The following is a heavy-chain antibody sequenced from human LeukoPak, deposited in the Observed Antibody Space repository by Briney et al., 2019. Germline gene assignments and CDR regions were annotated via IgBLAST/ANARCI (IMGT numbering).Heavy chain of an antibody. CDR2: IYYSGST. V-gene: IGHV4-59*08. CDR1: GGSISSYY. J-gene: IGHJ5*02. Sequence: SETLSLTCTVSGGSISSYYWSWIRQPPGKGLEWIGYIYYSGSTNYNPSLKSRVTISVDTSKNQFSLKLSSVTAADTAVYYCARSEGAAYNWFDPWGQGTLVTVSS. CDR3: ARSEGAAYNWFDP. D-gene: IGHD1-26*01.